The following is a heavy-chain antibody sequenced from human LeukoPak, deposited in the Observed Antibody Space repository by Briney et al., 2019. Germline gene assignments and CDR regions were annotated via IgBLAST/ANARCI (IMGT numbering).Heavy chain of an antibody. CDR2: IRSKAYGGTT. CDR1: GFTFGDYA. CDR3: TRSETYGSGSYYTEYYFDY. J-gene: IGHJ4*02. V-gene: IGHV3-49*04. D-gene: IGHD3-10*01. Sequence: GGSLRLSCTASGFTFGDYAMSWVRQAPGKVLEWVGFIRSKAYGGTTEYAASVKGRFTISRDDSKSIAYLQMNSLKTEDTAVYYCTRSETYGSGSYYTEYYFDYWGQGTLVTVSS.